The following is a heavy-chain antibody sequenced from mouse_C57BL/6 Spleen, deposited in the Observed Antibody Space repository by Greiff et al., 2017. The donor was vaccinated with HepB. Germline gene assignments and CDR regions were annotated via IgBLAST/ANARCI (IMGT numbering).Heavy chain of an antibody. Sequence: EVKLLESGGGLVQPKGSLKLSCAASGFSFNTYAMNWVRQAPGKGVEWVARIRSKSNNYATYYADSVKDRFTISRDDSESMLYLQMNNLKTEDTAMYYCVRGSGYYFDYWGQGTTLTVSS. D-gene: IGHD3-2*02. CDR3: VRGSGYYFDY. J-gene: IGHJ2*01. V-gene: IGHV10-1*01. CDR2: IRSKSNNYAT. CDR1: GFSFNTYA.